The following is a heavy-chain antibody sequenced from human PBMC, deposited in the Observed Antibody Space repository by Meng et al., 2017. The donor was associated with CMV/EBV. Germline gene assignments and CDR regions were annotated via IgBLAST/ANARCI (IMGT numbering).Heavy chain of an antibody. CDR2: IKQDGSEK. Sequence: GESLKISCAASGFTFSSYWMSWVRQAPGKGLEWVANIKQDGSEKYYVDSVKGRFTISRDNGKNSVYLQMNSLRAEDTAVYYCARDSGRTNYWGQGTLVTVSS. V-gene: IGHV3-7*01. CDR3: ARDSGRTNY. J-gene: IGHJ4*02. CDR1: GFTFSSYW. D-gene: IGHD3-3*01.